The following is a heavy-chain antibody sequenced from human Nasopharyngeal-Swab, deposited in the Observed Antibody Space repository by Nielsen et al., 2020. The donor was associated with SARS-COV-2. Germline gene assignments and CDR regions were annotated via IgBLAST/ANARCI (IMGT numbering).Heavy chain of an antibody. CDR2: INAGNGNT. CDR1: GYTFTSYA. Sequence: ASVKVSCKASGYTFTSYAMHWVRQAPGQRLEWMGWINAGNGNTKYSQKFQGRVTITRDTSASTAYMELSSLRSEDTAVYYCARDRNVLRYFDWLGWFDPWGQGTLFTVSS. CDR3: ARDRNVLRYFDWLGWFDP. D-gene: IGHD3-9*01. J-gene: IGHJ5*02. V-gene: IGHV1-3*01.